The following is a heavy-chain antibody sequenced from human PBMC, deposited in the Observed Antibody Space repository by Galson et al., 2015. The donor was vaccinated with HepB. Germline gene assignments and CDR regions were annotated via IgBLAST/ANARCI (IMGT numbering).Heavy chain of an antibody. J-gene: IGHJ5*02. V-gene: IGHV1-24*01. Sequence: SVKVSCKVSGYTLTELSMHWVRQAPGKGLEWMGGFDPEDGETIYAQKFQGRVTMTEDTSTDTAYMELSSLRSEDTAVYYCATPLLNYYGFRRGWFDPRGQGTLVTVSS. CDR1: GYTLTELS. CDR3: ATPLLNYYGFRRGWFDP. D-gene: IGHD3-10*01. CDR2: FDPEDGET.